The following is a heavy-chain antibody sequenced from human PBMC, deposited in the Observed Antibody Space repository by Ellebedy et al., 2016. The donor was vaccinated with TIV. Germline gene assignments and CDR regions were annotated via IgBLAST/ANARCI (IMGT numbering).Heavy chain of an antibody. D-gene: IGHD3-22*01. CDR3: ARDSDSSGSGGFVAFDI. J-gene: IGHJ3*02. CDR2: IYYSGST. Sequence: MPSETLSLTCTVSGGSISSGDYYWSWIRQPPGKGLEWIGYIYYSGSTYYNPSLKSRVTISVDTSKNQFSLKLSSVTAADTAVYYCARDSDSSGSGGFVAFDIWGQGTMVTVSS. CDR1: GGSISSGDYY. V-gene: IGHV4-30-4*01.